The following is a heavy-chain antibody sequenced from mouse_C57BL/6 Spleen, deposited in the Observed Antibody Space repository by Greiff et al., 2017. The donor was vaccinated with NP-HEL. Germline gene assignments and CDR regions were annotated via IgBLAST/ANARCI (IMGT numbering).Heavy chain of an antibody. Sequence: EVKVEESGGGLVKPGGSLKLSCAASGFTFSSYAMSWVRQTPEKRLEWVATISDGGSYTYYPDNVKGRFTISRDNAKNNLYLQMSHLKSEDTAMYYCASSYGNYGGYAMDYWGQGTSVTVSS. CDR3: ASSYGNYGGYAMDY. V-gene: IGHV5-4*03. CDR2: ISDGGSYT. D-gene: IGHD2-1*01. J-gene: IGHJ4*01. CDR1: GFTFSSYA.